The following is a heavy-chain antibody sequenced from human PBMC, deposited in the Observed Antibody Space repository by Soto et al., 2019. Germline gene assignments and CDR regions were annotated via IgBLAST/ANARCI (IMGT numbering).Heavy chain of an antibody. CDR3: AREEVYCSGGSCRDY. D-gene: IGHD2-15*01. V-gene: IGHV1-18*01. CDR1: GYTFTSYG. CDR2: ISAYNGNT. Sequence: ASVKVSCKASGYTFTSYGISWVRQAPGQGLEWMGWISAYNGNTNYAQKLQGRVTMTTDTSTSTAYMELRSLRSDDTAVYYCAREEVYCSGGSCRDYWGQGTLVTVSS. J-gene: IGHJ4*02.